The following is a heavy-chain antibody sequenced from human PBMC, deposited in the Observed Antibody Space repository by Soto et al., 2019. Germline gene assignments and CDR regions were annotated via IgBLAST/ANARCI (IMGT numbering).Heavy chain of an antibody. J-gene: IGHJ4*02. CDR1: GFTFSSYG. CDR3: AKDHLETTVTTPSY. D-gene: IGHD4-17*01. V-gene: IGHV3-30*18. CDR2: ISYDGNNK. Sequence: QVQLVESGGGVVQPGRSLRLSCAASGFTFSSYGMHWFRQAPGKGLEWVAVISYDGNNKYYADSVKGRFTISRDNFKNTLYLHMDSLRAEDTAMYYCAKDHLETTVTTPSYWGQGTLVTVSS.